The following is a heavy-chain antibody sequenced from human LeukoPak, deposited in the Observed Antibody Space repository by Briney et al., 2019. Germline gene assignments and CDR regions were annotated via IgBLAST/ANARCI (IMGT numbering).Heavy chain of an antibody. J-gene: IGHJ3*02. Sequence: KTSETLSLTCTVSGGSISSGSYYWSWIRQPAGKGLEWIGRIYTSGSTNYNPSLKSRVTISSDTSKNQVSLKLTSVTAADTAVYYCARDRLHYGSFSRAFDIWGQGTKVTVSS. CDR3: ARDRLHYGSFSRAFDI. V-gene: IGHV4-61*02. CDR2: IYTSGST. CDR1: GGSISSGSYY. D-gene: IGHD3-22*01.